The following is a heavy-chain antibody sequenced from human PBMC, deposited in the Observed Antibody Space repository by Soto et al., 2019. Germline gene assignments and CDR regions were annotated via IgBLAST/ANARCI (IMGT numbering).Heavy chain of an antibody. CDR3: ASSIVLMVYAPQLDADAFDI. V-gene: IGHV1-18*01. CDR1: GYTFTSYG. CDR2: ISAYNGNT. J-gene: IGHJ3*02. Sequence: GASVKVSCKASGYTFTSYGISWVRQTPGQDLEWMGWISAYNGNTNYAQKLQGRVTMTTDTSTSTAYMELRSLRSDDTAVYYCASSIVLMVYAPQLDADAFDIWGQGTMVTVSS. D-gene: IGHD2-8*01.